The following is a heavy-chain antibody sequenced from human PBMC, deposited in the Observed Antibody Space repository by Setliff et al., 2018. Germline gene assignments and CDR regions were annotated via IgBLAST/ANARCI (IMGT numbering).Heavy chain of an antibody. CDR2: IYSSGST. D-gene: IGHD3-22*01. J-gene: IGHJ4*02. Sequence: SETLSLTCTVSGGSISSGDYYWSWIRQPPGKGLEWIGYIYSSGSTYYNPSLKSRVSISVDTSKNQFSLKLSSVTAADTAVYYCARESRYYYDNLGTLDYWGQGTLVTVFS. CDR1: GGSISSGDYY. CDR3: ARESRYYYDNLGTLDY. V-gene: IGHV4-30-4*08.